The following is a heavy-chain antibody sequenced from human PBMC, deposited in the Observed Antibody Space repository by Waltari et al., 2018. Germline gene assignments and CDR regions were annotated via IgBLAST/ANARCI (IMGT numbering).Heavy chain of an antibody. CDR3: ARPYASGWYINFDY. Sequence: EVPLVESGGGLVQPGGSLSLSCAASGFTFSSLWMSWVRQAPGKGLEWVANIKQDGSENYYVDSVKGRFTFSRDNAKNSLYLQMNSLRAEDTAVYYCARPYASGWYINFDYWGQGTLVTVSS. J-gene: IGHJ4*02. V-gene: IGHV3-7*01. CDR1: GFTFSSLW. CDR2: IKQDGSEN. D-gene: IGHD6-19*01.